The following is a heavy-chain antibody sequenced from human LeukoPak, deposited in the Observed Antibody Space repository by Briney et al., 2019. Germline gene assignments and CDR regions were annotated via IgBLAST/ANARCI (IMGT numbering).Heavy chain of an antibody. CDR3: ARVQGYCSGGTCSGEIDY. CDR2: INCHTGGT. Sequence: ASVKVSCKASGYTFTGYYMHWVRQAPGQGLEWIGWINCHTGGTNYAQRFQGRVTMTRATSISTAYMELSRLRSDDTAVYYCARVQGYCSGGTCSGEIDYWGRGTLVTVSS. CDR1: GYTFTGYY. D-gene: IGHD2-15*01. J-gene: IGHJ4*02. V-gene: IGHV1-2*02.